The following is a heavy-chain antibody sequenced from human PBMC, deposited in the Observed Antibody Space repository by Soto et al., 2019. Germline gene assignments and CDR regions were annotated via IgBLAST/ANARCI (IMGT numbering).Heavy chain of an antibody. J-gene: IGHJ6*02. CDR3: ARIMQYQLLGGTRYYYYGTDV. CDR1: GGSISSGGYY. CDR2: IYSSGST. D-gene: IGHD2-2*01. Sequence: SSETLSLTCTVSGGSISSGGYYWSWIRQHPEKGLEWIGYIYSSGSTYYNPSLKSRVTISVDTSKNPFSLKLSSVTAADTAVYYCARIMQYQLLGGTRYYYYGTDVWGQGTTVTVSS. V-gene: IGHV4-31*03.